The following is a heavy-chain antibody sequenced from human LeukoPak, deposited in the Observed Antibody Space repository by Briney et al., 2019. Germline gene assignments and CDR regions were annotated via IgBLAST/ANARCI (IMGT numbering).Heavy chain of an antibody. J-gene: IGHJ4*02. Sequence: SETLSLTCTVSGGSISSSSYYWSWIRQPPGKGLEWIGEINHSGSTNYNPSLKSRVTISVDTSKNQFSLKLSSVTAADTAVYYCARGLGFGRITMVRGVMRDYWGQGTLVTVSS. CDR3: ARGLGFGRITMVRGVMRDY. V-gene: IGHV4-39*07. D-gene: IGHD3-10*01. CDR1: GGSISSSSYY. CDR2: INHSGST.